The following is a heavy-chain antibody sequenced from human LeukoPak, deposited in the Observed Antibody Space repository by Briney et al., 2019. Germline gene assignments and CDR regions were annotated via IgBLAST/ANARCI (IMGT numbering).Heavy chain of an antibody. V-gene: IGHV1-24*01. J-gene: IGHJ6*02. CDR3: ATDRSGYDLGYYGLDA. CDR2: FDPEDEEI. D-gene: IGHD5-12*01. CDR1: GNPLSEVS. Sequence: ASVKVSCKVSGNPLSEVSLHWVRQAPGKGLEWMGGFDPEDEEIIYAPKFQARVTLTADESTNTVFMRLTSLRSDDTAVYYCATDRSGYDLGYYGLDAWGRGTTVTVS.